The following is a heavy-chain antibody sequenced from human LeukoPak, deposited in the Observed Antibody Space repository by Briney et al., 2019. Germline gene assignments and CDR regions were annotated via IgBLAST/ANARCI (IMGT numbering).Heavy chain of an antibody. D-gene: IGHD1-1*01. V-gene: IGHV1-8*03. Sequence: GASVKVSCKASGYTFTSYDINWVRQAPGQGLEWMGWMNPSSGNTGYAQKFQGRVTITRNTSISTAYMELSSLRSEDTAVYYCARANQLYNWFDPWGQGTLVTVSS. CDR2: MNPSSGNT. J-gene: IGHJ5*02. CDR1: GYTFTSYD. CDR3: ARANQLYNWFDP.